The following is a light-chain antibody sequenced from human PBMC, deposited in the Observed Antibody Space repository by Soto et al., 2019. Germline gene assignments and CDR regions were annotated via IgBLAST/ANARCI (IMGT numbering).Light chain of an antibody. J-gene: IGLJ1*01. Sequence: QSLLTQPPSVSEAPRQRVTISCSGSSSNIGNNAVNWYQQLPGQAPKIVIYYDDLLTSGVSDRFSGSKSGTSASLAISDVQSDDEADYYCAAWDDSLNAYVFGPGTKLTVL. CDR2: YDD. CDR3: AAWDDSLNAYV. V-gene: IGLV1-36*01. CDR1: SSNIGNNA.